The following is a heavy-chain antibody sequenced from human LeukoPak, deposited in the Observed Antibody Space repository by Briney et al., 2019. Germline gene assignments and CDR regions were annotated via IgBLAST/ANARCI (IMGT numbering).Heavy chain of an antibody. CDR2: INPSGGST. V-gene: IGHV1-46*01. Sequence: ASVKVSCKASGYTSTGYYMHWVRQAPGQGLEWMGWINPSGGSTSYAQKFQGRVTMTRDMSTSTVYMELSSLRSEDTAVYYCATTSGSYCYYMDVWGKGTTVTVSS. CDR1: GYTSTGYY. D-gene: IGHD1-26*01. CDR3: ATTSGSYCYYMDV. J-gene: IGHJ6*03.